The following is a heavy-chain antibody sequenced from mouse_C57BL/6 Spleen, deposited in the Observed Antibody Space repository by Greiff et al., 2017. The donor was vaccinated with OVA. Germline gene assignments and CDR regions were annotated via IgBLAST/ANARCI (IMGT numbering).Heavy chain of an antibody. CDR1: GFTFSSYA. D-gene: IGHD1-1*01. V-gene: IGHV5-4*01. J-gene: IGHJ2*01. CDR2: ISDGGSYT. CDR3: ARDLGSSFFDY. Sequence: QLQESGGGLVKPGGSLKLSCAASGFTFSSYAMSWVRQTPEKRLEWVATISDGGSYTNYPDNVKGRFTISRDNAKNNLYLQMSHLKSEDTAMYYCARDLGSSFFDYWGQGTTLTVSS.